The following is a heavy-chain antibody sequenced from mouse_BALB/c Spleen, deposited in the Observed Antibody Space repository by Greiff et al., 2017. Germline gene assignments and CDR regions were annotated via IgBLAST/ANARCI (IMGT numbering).Heavy chain of an antibody. J-gene: IGHJ2*01. D-gene: IGHD2-1*01. CDR3: ARRDGIFDY. Sequence: EVQGVESGGGLVKPGGSLKLSCAASGFTFSSYAMSWVRQTPEKRLEWVATISSGGSYTYYPDSVKGRFTISRDNAKNTLYLQMSSLRSEDTAMYYCARRDGIFDYWGQGTTLTVSS. CDR1: GFTFSSYA. CDR2: ISSGGSYT. V-gene: IGHV5-9-3*01.